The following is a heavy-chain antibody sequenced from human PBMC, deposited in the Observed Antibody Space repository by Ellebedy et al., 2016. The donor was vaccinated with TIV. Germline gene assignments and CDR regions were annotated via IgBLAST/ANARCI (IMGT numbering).Heavy chain of an antibody. CDR2: INAGNGNT. CDR1: GYTFTRNA. Sequence: AASVKVSCKASGYTFTRNALHWVRQAPGQRLEWMGWINAGNGNTKYSQKFQGRVTITRDTSANTAYMELSSLRSEDTAVYYCARGRGDGYNLNLYYWGQGALVSVSS. V-gene: IGHV1-3*01. CDR3: ARGRGDGYNLNLYY. D-gene: IGHD5-24*01. J-gene: IGHJ4*02.